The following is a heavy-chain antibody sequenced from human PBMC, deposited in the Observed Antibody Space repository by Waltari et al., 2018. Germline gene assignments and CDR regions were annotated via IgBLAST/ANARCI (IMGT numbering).Heavy chain of an antibody. CDR2: IYYSGST. D-gene: IGHD5-12*01. Sequence: QLQLQESGPGLVKPSETLSLTCTVSGGSISSSSYYWGWIRQPPGKGLEWIGSIYYSGSTYYNPALKSRVTISVDTSKNQFSLKRSSVTAADTAVYYCAAHQWLRNFDYWGQGTLVTVSS. J-gene: IGHJ4*02. CDR3: AAHQWLRNFDY. V-gene: IGHV4-39*07. CDR1: GGSISSSSYY.